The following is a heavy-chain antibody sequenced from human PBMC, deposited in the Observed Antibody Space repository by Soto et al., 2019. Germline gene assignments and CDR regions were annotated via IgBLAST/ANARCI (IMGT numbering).Heavy chain of an antibody. CDR3: AREPYYYDSSGYFGY. D-gene: IGHD3-22*01. J-gene: IGHJ4*02. CDR2: ISSSSSYI. Sequence: EVQLVESGGGLVKPGGSLRLSCAASGFTFSSYSMNWVRQAPGKGLEWVSSISSSSSYIYYADSVKGRFTISRDNAKNSLYLQMNSLRGEDTAVYYCAREPYYYDSSGYFGYWGQGTLVTVSS. CDR1: GFTFSSYS. V-gene: IGHV3-21*01.